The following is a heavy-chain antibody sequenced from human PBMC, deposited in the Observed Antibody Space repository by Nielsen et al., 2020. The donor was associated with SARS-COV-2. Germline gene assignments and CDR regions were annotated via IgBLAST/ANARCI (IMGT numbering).Heavy chain of an antibody. CDR2: IIPILGIA. V-gene: IGHV1-69*04. D-gene: IGHD3-22*01. J-gene: IGHJ4*02. CDR3: ARARGRYYDSSGYPYYFDY. Sequence: WVRQAPGQGLEWMGRIIPILGIANYAQKFQGRVTITADKSTSTAYMELSSLRPEDTAVYYCARARGRYYDSSGYPYYFDYWGQGTLVTVSS.